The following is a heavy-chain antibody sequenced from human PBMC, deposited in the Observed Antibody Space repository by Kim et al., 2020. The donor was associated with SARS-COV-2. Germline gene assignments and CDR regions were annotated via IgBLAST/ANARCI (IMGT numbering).Heavy chain of an antibody. CDR2: ITGDGGST. CDR3: AKDLSASTLLLWFGELFPPHYSFYGMDV. D-gene: IGHD3-10*01. V-gene: IGHV3-43*02. J-gene: IGHJ6*02. CDR1: GFTFDDYA. Sequence: GGSLRLSCAASGFTFDDYAMHWVRQAPGKGLEWVSLITGDGGSTYYADSVKGRFTISRDNSKNSLYLQMNSLRTEDTALYYCAKDLSASTLLLWFGELFPPHYSFYGMDVWGQGTTVTVSS.